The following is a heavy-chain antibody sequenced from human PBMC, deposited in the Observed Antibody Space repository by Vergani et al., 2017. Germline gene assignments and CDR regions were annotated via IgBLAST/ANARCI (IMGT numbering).Heavy chain of an antibody. CDR3: AKDHYDFWSGYPNLSPFDL. Sequence: EVQLLESGGDLVQPGGSLRLSCAASGFTFNHYAMNWVRQAPGKGLEWVSGISGSGGSTYYAGSVKGRFTISRDSSKNTLYLQMNSLSAGDTAVYYCAKDHYDFWSGYPNLSPFDLWGRGTLVTVSS. D-gene: IGHD3-3*01. CDR1: GFTFNHYA. CDR2: ISGSGGST. J-gene: IGHJ2*01. V-gene: IGHV3-23*01.